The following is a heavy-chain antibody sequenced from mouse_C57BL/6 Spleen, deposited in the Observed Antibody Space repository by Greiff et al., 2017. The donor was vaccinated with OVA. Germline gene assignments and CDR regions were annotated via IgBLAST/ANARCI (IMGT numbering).Heavy chain of an antibody. V-gene: IGHV1-55*01. CDR3: AFYDGSSRYFDV. Sequence: QVQLQQPGAELVKPGASVKMSCKASGYTFTSYWITWVKQRPGQGLEWIGDIYPGSGSTNYNEKFKSKATLTVDTSSSTAYMQLSSLTSEDSAVYYCAFYDGSSRYFDVWGTGTTVTVSS. J-gene: IGHJ1*03. D-gene: IGHD1-1*01. CDR1: GYTFTSYW. CDR2: IYPGSGST.